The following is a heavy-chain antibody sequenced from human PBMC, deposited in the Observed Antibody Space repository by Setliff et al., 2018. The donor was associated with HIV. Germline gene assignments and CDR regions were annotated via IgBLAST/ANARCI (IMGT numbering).Heavy chain of an antibody. Sequence: PGGSLRLSCAASVFTFSSYGMHWVRQAPGKGLEWVAVISYDGSNEYYADSVKDRFTISRDNSKNTLYLQMNSLRVEDTAVYYCVRASYSSSWYNIRPFDFWAQGTLVTVSS. V-gene: IGHV3-30*03. D-gene: IGHD6-13*01. J-gene: IGHJ4*02. CDR1: VFTFSSYG. CDR3: VRASYSSSWYNIRPFDF. CDR2: ISYDGSNE.